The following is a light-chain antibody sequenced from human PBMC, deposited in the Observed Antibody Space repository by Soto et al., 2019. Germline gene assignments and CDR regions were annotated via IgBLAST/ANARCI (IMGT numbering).Light chain of an antibody. J-gene: IGLJ2*01. CDR2: DVS. Sequence: QSALTQPRSVSGSPGQSVTISCTGTSSDVGGYNSVSWYQQHPGKAPKLMIYDVSKRPSGVPDRFSGSKSGNTASLTISGLQAEDEADYYCCSYAGSYTSFGGGTKLTVL. V-gene: IGLV2-11*01. CDR1: SSDVGGYNS. CDR3: CSYAGSYTS.